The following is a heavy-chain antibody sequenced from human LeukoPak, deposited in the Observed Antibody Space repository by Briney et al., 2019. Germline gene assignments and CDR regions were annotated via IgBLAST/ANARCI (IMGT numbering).Heavy chain of an antibody. CDR2: ISGSGGST. CDR1: GFTFSSYA. V-gene: IGHV3-23*01. CDR3: AKGQLERRPGSRYYYYMDV. Sequence: PGGSLRLSCAASGFTFSSYAMSWVRQAPGKGLGWVSAISGSGGSTYYADSVKGRFTISRDNSKNTLYLQMNSLRAEDTAVYYCAKGQLERRPGSRYYYYMDVWGKGTTVTVSS. J-gene: IGHJ6*03. D-gene: IGHD1-1*01.